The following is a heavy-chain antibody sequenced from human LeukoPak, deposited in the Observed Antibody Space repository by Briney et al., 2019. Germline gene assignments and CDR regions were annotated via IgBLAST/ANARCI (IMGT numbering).Heavy chain of an antibody. D-gene: IGHD2-21*02. Sequence: PSETLSLTCTVSGGSISSEYWSWVRQPAGRGVEWVGRIYSRGSTSYNPSRKGRDTMSVDTAKNQCGLELTALSGADRAVFYGARDRLGPYCDGDCYSRAFDIWGQGTMATVSS. J-gene: IGHJ3*02. CDR3: ARDRLGPYCDGDCYSRAFDI. CDR1: GGSISSEY. V-gene: IGHV4-4*07. CDR2: IYSRGST.